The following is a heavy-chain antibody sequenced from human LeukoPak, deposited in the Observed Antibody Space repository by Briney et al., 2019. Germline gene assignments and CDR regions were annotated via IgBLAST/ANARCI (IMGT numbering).Heavy chain of an antibody. CDR1: GFTFSSYE. CDR2: ISSSGSTI. Sequence: PGGSLRLSCAASGFTFSSYEMNWVRQAPGKGLEWVSYISSSGSTIYYADSVKGRFTISRDNAKNSLYLQMNSLRAEDTAVYYCARGAYSSGGHYFDYWGQGTLVTVSS. J-gene: IGHJ4*02. V-gene: IGHV3-48*03. CDR3: ARGAYSSGGHYFDY. D-gene: IGHD6-25*01.